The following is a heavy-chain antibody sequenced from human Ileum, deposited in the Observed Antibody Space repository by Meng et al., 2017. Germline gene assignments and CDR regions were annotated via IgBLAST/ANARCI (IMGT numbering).Heavy chain of an antibody. Sequence: GESPKIPCKGSGYSFTNYWVGWVRQRPGKGLEWMGIISPSESDVTYSPSFQGQVTISADKSISTAYLHWSSLKASDIAMYYWARVKTIRAPFAYWGQGNLVNGAS. CDR1: GYSFTNYW. CDR2: ISPSESDV. CDR3: ARVKTIRAPFAY. J-gene: IGHJ4*01. V-gene: IGHV5-51*01. D-gene: IGHD3-10*01.